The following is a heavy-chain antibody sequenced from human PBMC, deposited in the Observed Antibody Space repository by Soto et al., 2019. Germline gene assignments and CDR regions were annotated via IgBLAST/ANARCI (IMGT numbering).Heavy chain of an antibody. CDR1: GYTFTSYG. Sequence: ASVKVSCKASGYTFTSYGISWVRQAPGQGLEWMGWISAYNCNTNYAQKLQGRVTMTTDTSTSTAYMELRSLRSDDTAVYYCATATYYDSSGYYLSTYYYYGMDVWGQGTTVTVSS. D-gene: IGHD3-22*01. CDR3: ATATYYDSSGYYLSTYYYYGMDV. V-gene: IGHV1-18*01. J-gene: IGHJ6*02. CDR2: ISAYNCNT.